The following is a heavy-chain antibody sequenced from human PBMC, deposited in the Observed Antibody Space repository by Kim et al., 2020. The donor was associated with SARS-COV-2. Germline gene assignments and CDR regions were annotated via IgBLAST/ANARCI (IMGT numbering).Heavy chain of an antibody. CDR1: GGSISSGGYY. CDR3: ARSNPADSRFDY. Sequence: SETLSLTCTVSGGSISSGGYYWSWIRQHPGKGLEWIGYIYYSGSTYYNPSLKSRVTISVDTSKNQFSLKLSSVTAADTAVYYCARSNPADSRFDYWGQGTLVTVSS. J-gene: IGHJ4*02. V-gene: IGHV4-31*03. CDR2: IYYSGST.